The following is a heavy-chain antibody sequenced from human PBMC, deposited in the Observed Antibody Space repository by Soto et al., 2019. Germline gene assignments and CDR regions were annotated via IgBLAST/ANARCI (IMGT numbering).Heavy chain of an antibody. V-gene: IGHV1-3*01. J-gene: IGHJ3*02. CDR1: GYTFTSYA. CDR2: INAGNGNT. D-gene: IGHD1-20*01. CDR3: ARGRGRITGTTSHSDAFDI. Sequence: ASVKVSCKASGYTFTSYAMHWVRQAPGQRLEWMGWINAGNGNTKYSQKFQGRVTITRDTSASTAYMELSSLRSEDTAVYYCARGRGRITGTTSHSDAFDIWGQGTMVTVSS.